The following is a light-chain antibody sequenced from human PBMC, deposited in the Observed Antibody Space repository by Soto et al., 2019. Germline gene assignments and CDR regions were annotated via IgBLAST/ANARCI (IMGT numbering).Light chain of an antibody. Sequence: DIQMTQSPSSLSASLGDRVTITCRASQGIGNYLAWYQLQPGKVPKLLIYAASTLQSGVPSRFSCSGSGTDFTLTISSLQPEDVATYFCQKYNSAPRTFGQGTKVEI. J-gene: IGKJ1*01. V-gene: IGKV1-27*01. CDR2: AAS. CDR1: QGIGNY. CDR3: QKYNSAPRT.